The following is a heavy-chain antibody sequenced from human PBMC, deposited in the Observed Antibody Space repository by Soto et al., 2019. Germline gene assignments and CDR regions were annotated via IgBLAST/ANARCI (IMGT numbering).Heavy chain of an antibody. V-gene: IGHV4-59*01. D-gene: IGHD1-26*01. CDR1: GGSISSYY. J-gene: IGHJ4*02. Sequence: SETLSLTCTVSGGSISSYYWSWIRQPPGKRLEWLGYIYYSGRKNYTPSLKRRVTIPVDTSKNQFSLKLISLTAAATAEYYCASFLVWAQGFYFDYWGQGTLVTV. CDR2: IYYSGRK. CDR3: ASFLVWAQGFYFDY.